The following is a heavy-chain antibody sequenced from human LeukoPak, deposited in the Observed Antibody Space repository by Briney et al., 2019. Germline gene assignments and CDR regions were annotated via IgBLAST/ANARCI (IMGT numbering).Heavy chain of an antibody. J-gene: IGHJ4*02. D-gene: IGHD6-13*01. CDR2: ISSSGSTI. CDR1: GFTFSSYE. V-gene: IGHV3-48*03. Sequence: GGSLRLFCAASGFTFSSYEMNWVRQAPGKGLEWVSYISSSGSTIYYADSVKGRFTISRDNAKNSLYLQMNSLRAEDTAVYYCARDPGTYFDYWGQGTLVTVSS. CDR3: ARDPGTYFDY.